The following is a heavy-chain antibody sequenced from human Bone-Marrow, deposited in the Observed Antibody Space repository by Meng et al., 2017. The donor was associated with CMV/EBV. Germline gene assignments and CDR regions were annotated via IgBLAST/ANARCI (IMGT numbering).Heavy chain of an antibody. Sequence: SDTLSLTCAVHGGSFSGYYWSWIRQPPGKGLELIGYIYYCGSTYYNPSLKSRLTFSVDTSKNQFSLQLRSVTAADSAVYYSARYLLSDMGGQGTLVTVSS. CDR1: GGSFSGYY. CDR3: ARYLLSDM. J-gene: IGHJ4*02. CDR2: IYYCGST. D-gene: IGHD2-15*01. V-gene: IGHV4-34*10.